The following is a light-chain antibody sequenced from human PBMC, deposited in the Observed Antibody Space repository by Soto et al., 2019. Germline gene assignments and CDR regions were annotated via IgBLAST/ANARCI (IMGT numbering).Light chain of an antibody. CDR2: DDS. V-gene: IGLV3-21*02. CDR3: QVWDSNTDHVV. CDR1: NIGSKS. Sequence: SYELTQPPSVSVAPGQTARITCGGNNIGSKSVHWYQQKPGQAPVLVVYDDSDRPSGIPEPFSGSNSGNTATLTITRVAPGDEADYYCQVWDSNTDHVVFGGGTKVTVL. J-gene: IGLJ2*01.